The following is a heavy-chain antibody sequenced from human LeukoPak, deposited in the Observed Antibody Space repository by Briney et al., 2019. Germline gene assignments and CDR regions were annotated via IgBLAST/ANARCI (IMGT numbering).Heavy chain of an antibody. V-gene: IGHV3-48*04. CDR3: ARDFRMWELPMAYYYGMDV. D-gene: IGHD1-26*01. CDR2: ISSSSSTI. CDR1: GFTFSSYG. J-gene: IGHJ6*02. Sequence: PGGSLRLSCAASGFTFSSYGMNWVRQAPGKGLEWVSYISSSSSTIYYADSVKGRFAISRDNAKNSLYLQMNSLRAEDTAVYYYARDFRMWELPMAYYYGMDVWGQGTTVTVSS.